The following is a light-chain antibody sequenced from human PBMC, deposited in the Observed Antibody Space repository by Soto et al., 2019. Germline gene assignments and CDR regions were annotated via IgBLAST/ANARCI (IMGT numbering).Light chain of an antibody. CDR3: QQYHSWPPIT. V-gene: IGKV3D-15*01. CDR1: QSAGSV. Sequence: IVLTQSPATLSVSPGETASLSCRASQSAGSVLAWYQQKPGEAPRRLIYDASTRATGITARISSSGSGTEFTLPTINLQSEDVAAYYCQQYHSWPPITFGQGTRLEI. CDR2: DAS. J-gene: IGKJ5*01.